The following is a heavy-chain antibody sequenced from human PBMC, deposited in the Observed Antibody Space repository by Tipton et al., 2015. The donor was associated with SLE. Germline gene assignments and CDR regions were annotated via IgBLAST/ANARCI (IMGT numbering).Heavy chain of an antibody. V-gene: IGHV3-74*01. J-gene: IGHJ4*02. CDR3: VRDSSGFY. D-gene: IGHD6-19*01. CDR1: GFSFSNYW. CDR2: IDSDGGTT. Sequence: SLRLSCAASGFSFSNYWIHWVRQVPGKGLVWVSHIDSDGGTTSYADSVKGRFTISRDNAKNMLYLQMNSLRVEDTAMYYCVRDSSGFYWGQGALVTVSS.